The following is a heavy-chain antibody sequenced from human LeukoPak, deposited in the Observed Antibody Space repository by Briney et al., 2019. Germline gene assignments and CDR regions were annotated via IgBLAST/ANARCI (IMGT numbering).Heavy chain of an antibody. V-gene: IGHV1-2*02. CDR1: GYTFTSYA. CDR3: ARGYSYGYAPY. Sequence: ASVKVSCKASGYTFTSYAMNWVRQAPGQGLEWMGWINPNSGGTNYAQKFQGRVTMTRDTSISTAYMELSSLRSEDTAVYYCARGYSYGYAPYWGQGTLVTVSS. CDR2: INPNSGGT. J-gene: IGHJ4*02. D-gene: IGHD5-18*01.